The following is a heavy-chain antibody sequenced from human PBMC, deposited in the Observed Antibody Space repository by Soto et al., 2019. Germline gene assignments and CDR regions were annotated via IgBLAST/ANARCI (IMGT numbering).Heavy chain of an antibody. CDR2: LNYRGST. CDR3: ARDAPGVAPY. V-gene: IGHV4-31*03. Sequence: QVQLQESGPGLVRPSQTLSLICTVSGGSINSGDSYWNWIRQHPEKGLEWIGYLNYRGSTFYNPSIKSRIIISVDTSKNQFSLKLSSVTAADTAVYYCARDAPGVAPYWGQGTLVTVSS. D-gene: IGHD2-15*01. J-gene: IGHJ4*02. CDR1: GGSINSGDSY.